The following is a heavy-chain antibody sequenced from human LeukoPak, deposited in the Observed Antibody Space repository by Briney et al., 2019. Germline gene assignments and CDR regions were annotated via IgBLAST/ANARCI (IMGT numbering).Heavy chain of an antibody. CDR2: IRYDGSNK. J-gene: IGHJ4*02. Sequence: GGSLRLPCAASGFTFSSYAMNWVRQAPGKGLEWVAFIRYDGSNKYYADSVKGRFTISRDNSKNTLYLQMNSLRAEDTAVYYCAKEGDIVVVPAAPDYWGQGTLVTVSS. V-gene: IGHV3-30*02. D-gene: IGHD2-2*01. CDR1: GFTFSSYA. CDR3: AKEGDIVVVPAAPDY.